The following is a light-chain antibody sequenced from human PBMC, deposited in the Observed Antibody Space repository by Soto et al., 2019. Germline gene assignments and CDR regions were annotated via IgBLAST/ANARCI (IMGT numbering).Light chain of an antibody. CDR2: DVT. CDR3: SSYSTTSTLV. J-gene: IGLJ1*01. CDR1: SSDVGGFEY. V-gene: IGLV2-14*01. Sequence: QSVLSQPASVSGSPGQSITISCTGTSSDVGGFEYVSWYQHQPGKAPKLIIYDVTKRPSGVSNRFSGSKSGNTASLTISGIQAEDEGDYYCSSYSTTSTLVFGSGTKLTVL.